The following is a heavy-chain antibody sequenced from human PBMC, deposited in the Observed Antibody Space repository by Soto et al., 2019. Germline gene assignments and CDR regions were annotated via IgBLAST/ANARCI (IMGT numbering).Heavy chain of an antibody. Sequence: QVQLVQSGGEAKKPGASVKVSCKPSGYTFANYAITWVRQAPGQGLEWMGWTSPYNGNTNYAQKLQGRVTMTTDTSTDPAYMELRTLSPDDTAVYYCARVSRWFGELLSEHAFDYWGQGTLVTVSS. CDR1: GYTFANYA. CDR2: TSPYNGNT. V-gene: IGHV1-18*01. CDR3: ARVSRWFGELLSEHAFDY. J-gene: IGHJ4*02. D-gene: IGHD3-10*01.